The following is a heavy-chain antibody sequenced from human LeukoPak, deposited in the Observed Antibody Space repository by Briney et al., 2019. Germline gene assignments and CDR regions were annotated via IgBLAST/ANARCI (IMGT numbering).Heavy chain of an antibody. CDR2: INPNSGGT. J-gene: IGHJ5*02. Sequence: ASVTVSCKASGYTFTGYYMHWVRQAPGQGLEWMGWINPNSGGTNYAQKFQGRVTMTRDTSISTAYMELSRLRSDDTAVYYCARGPHRYCSSTSCYRYNWLDPWGQGTLVTVSS. V-gene: IGHV1-2*02. CDR1: GYTFTGYY. CDR3: ARGPHRYCSSTSCYRYNWLDP. D-gene: IGHD2-2*02.